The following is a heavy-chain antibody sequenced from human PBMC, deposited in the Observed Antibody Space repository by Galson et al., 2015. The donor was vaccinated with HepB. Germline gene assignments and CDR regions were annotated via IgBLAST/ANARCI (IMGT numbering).Heavy chain of an antibody. Sequence: TLSLTCTVSGGSISSGDYYWSWIRQPPGKGLEWIGYIYYSGSTYYNPSLKSRVTISVDTSKNQFSLKLSSVTAADTAVYYCARDGTRTLYPHHYMDVWGKGTTVTVSS. D-gene: IGHD1-1*01. J-gene: IGHJ6*03. CDR2: IYYSGST. CDR3: ARDGTRTLYPHHYMDV. V-gene: IGHV4-30-4*01. CDR1: GGSISSGDYY.